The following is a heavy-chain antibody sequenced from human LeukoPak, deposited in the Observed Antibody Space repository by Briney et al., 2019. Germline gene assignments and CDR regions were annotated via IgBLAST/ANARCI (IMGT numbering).Heavy chain of an antibody. V-gene: IGHV4-59*08. Sequence: SETLSLTCTVSGGSISSYYWSWIRQPPGKGLEWIGYIYYSGSTNYNPSLKSRVTISVDTSKNQFSLKLSSVTAADTAVYYCARLSSWGFWSGYQYYFDYWGQGTLVTVSS. CDR1: GGSISSYY. CDR2: IYYSGST. CDR3: ARLSSWGFWSGYQYYFDY. D-gene: IGHD3-3*01. J-gene: IGHJ4*02.